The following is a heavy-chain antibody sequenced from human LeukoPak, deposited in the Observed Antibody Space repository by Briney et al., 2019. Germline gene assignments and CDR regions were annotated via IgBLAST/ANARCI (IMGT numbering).Heavy chain of an antibody. CDR1: GVSISSYY. CDR3: ARHGNYYDSSGYNYYFDY. D-gene: IGHD3-22*01. CDR2: IYYSGST. J-gene: IGHJ4*02. V-gene: IGHV4-59*08. Sequence: TSETLSLTCTVSGVSISSYYWSWIRQPPGKGLEWIGNIYYSGSTKYNPSLKSRVTISVDTSKNHFSPKLSSVTAADTAVYYCARHGNYYDSSGYNYYFDYWGQGTLGTVSS.